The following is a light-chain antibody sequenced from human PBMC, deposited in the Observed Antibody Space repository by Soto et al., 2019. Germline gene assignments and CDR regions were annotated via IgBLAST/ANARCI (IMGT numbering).Light chain of an antibody. J-gene: IGKJ1*01. CDR3: QQYNNWPRT. CDR1: QSVSSN. CDR2: GAS. V-gene: IGKV3-15*01. Sequence: EVVMTQSPDTLSVSPGETATLSCRASQSVSSNLAWYQQKLGQAPRLLIYGASTRATGISARFSGSGSGTELTLTITSLQSEDFAIYYCQQYNNWPRTFGQGTKVDIK.